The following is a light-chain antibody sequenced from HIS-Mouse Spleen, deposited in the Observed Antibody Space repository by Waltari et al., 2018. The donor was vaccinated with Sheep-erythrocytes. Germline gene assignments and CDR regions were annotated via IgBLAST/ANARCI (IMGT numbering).Light chain of an antibody. J-gene: IGKJ4*01. V-gene: IGKV4-1*01. CDR2: WAS. Sequence: DIVMTQSPDSLAVSLGERATINCKSSQSVLYSSNNKNYLAWYQQKPGQPPKLLMYWASTRESGVPDRFSGSGSGTDFTLTISSLQAEDVAVYYCQQHYSSLTFGGGTKVEIK. CDR1: QSVLYSSNNKNY. CDR3: QQHYSSLT.